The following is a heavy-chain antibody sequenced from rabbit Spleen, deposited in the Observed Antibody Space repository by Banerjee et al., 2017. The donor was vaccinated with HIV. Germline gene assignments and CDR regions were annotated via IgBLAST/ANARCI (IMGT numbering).Heavy chain of an antibody. D-gene: IGHD8-1*01. V-gene: IGHV1S40*01. CDR2: IEVGSSDFT. CDR3: ARDTGSSFSSYGMDL. CDR1: GVSFSFSSY. Sequence: QSLEESGGDLVKPGASLTLTCTASGVSFSFSSYMCWVRQAPGKGLEWIACIEVGSSDFTYYASWAKGRITISKTSSTTVTLQMTSLTVADTATYFCARDTGSSFSSYGMDLWGPGTLVTVS. J-gene: IGHJ6*01.